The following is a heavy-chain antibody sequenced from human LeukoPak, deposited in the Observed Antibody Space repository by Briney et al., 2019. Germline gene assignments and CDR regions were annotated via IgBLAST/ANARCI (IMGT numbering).Heavy chain of an antibody. V-gene: IGHV6-1*01. CDR2: TYYRSKWYN. J-gene: IGHJ6*02. CDR1: GDSVSSNSAA. Sequence: PSQTLSLTCAISGDSVSSNSAAWNWIRQSPSRGLEWLGGTYYRSKWYNDYAVSVKSRITIDPDTSKNQFSLQLNSVTPEDTAVYYCARDPYHVLWFGEPRYYGMDVWGQGTTVTVSS. D-gene: IGHD3-10*01. CDR3: ARDPYHVLWFGEPRYYGMDV.